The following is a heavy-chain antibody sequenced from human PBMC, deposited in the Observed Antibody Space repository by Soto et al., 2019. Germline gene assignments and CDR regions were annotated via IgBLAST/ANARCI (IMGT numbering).Heavy chain of an antibody. Sequence: EVQLVESGGGLVQPGGSLKLSCAASGFTFSDSAMHWVRQASGEGLEWLGRIRSKGNNYATEYGASLKGRFTISRDYSKKTTYLQMSNLNTEDTAVYYCVRYSRTLGWFFDLWGRGTLVTVSS. CDR1: GFTFSDSA. CDR3: VRYSRTLGWFFDL. J-gene: IGHJ2*01. V-gene: IGHV3-73*02. CDR2: IRSKGNNYAT. D-gene: IGHD2-21*01.